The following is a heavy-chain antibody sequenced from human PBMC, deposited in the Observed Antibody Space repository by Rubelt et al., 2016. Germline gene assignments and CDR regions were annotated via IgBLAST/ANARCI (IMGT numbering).Heavy chain of an antibody. CDR2: IYYSGST. CDR3: ARSTAHSDFGY. Sequence: QVQLQESGPGLVKPSETLSLTCTVSGGSISSYYWSWIRQPPGKGLEWIEYIYYSGSTNYNPSLKSRVTISVDTSKNQFSRRLGAVTAADTAVYYCARSTAHSDFGYWGQGTRVTVSS. J-gene: IGHJ4*02. CDR1: GGSISSYY. V-gene: IGHV4-59*01. D-gene: IGHD2-8*02.